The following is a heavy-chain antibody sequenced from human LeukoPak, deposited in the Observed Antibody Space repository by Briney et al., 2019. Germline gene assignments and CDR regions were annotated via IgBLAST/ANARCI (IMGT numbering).Heavy chain of an antibody. CDR3: ARGGNGVSVGY. CDR1: GSTFTSYG. CDR2: ISAEHGNT. Sequence: ASVKVSCKASGSTFTSYGISWVRQAPGQGLEWMGWISAEHGNTNYAQKHQGRVTMTTDTSTSTAYMELRSLRSDDTAVYYCARGGNGVSVGYWGQGTLVTVSS. J-gene: IGHJ4*02. V-gene: IGHV1-18*01. D-gene: IGHD2-8*01.